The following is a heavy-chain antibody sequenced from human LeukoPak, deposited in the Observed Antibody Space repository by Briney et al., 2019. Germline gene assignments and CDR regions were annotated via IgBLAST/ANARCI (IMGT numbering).Heavy chain of an antibody. J-gene: IGHJ5*02. D-gene: IGHD6-13*01. V-gene: IGHV1-24*01. CDR3: ATDLPGYGAALPMGWFDP. Sequence: GASVNVSCKVSGYTLTELSMHWVRQAPGKGLEWMGGFDPEDGETIYAQKFQGRVTMTEDTSTDAAYMELSSLRSEDTAVYYCATDLPGYGAALPMGWFDPWGQGTLVTVSS. CDR2: FDPEDGET. CDR1: GYTLTELS.